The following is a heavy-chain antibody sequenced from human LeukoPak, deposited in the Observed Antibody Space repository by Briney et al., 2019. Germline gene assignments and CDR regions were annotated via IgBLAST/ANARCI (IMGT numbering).Heavy chain of an antibody. CDR1: GGSFXGYY. V-gene: IGHV4-34*01. J-gene: IGHJ6*02. CDR3: ARGNPYSKYVSVYYYYGMDV. D-gene: IGHD4-11*01. Sequence: TXXLTXAXXGGSFXGYYWTWIRQPPGKGLEWIGEINHSGNTNYNPPLKSRATISIDTSKNQFSLKLSSVTAADTAVYYCARGNPYSKYVSVYYYYGMDVWGQGTTVTVSS. CDR2: INHSGNT.